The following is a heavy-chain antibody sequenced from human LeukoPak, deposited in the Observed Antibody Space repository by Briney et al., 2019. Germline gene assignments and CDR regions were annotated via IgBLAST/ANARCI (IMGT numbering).Heavy chain of an antibody. CDR2: ISSSSSYI. J-gene: IGHJ5*02. CDR3: ARIPMRGNWFDP. V-gene: IGHV3-21*01. D-gene: IGHD3-10*01. Sequence: GGSLRLSCAASGFTSSSYSMNWVRQAPGKGLEWVSSISSSSSYIYYADSVKGRFTISRDNAKNSLYLQMNSLRAEDTAVYYCARIPMRGNWFDPWGQGTLVAVSS. CDR1: GFTSSSYS.